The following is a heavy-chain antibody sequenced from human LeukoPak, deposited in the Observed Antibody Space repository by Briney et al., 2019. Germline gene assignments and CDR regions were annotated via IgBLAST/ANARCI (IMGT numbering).Heavy chain of an antibody. CDR3: ARIPWYCSGGSCYPRGYAFDI. CDR2: IYYSGST. CDR1: GGSISSSSYY. J-gene: IGHJ3*02. Sequence: PSETLSLTCTVSGGSISSSSYYWGWIRQPPGKGLEWIASIYYSGSTYYNPSLKSRITISVDTSKNQFSLKISSGTAADTAVYYCARIPWYCSGGSCYPRGYAFDIWGQGTMVTVSS. V-gene: IGHV4-39*01. D-gene: IGHD2-15*01.